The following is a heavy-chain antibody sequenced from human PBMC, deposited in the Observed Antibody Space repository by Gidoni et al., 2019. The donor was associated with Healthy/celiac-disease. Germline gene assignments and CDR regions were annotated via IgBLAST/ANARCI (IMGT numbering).Heavy chain of an antibody. V-gene: IGHV4-59*01. D-gene: IGHD2-15*01. CDR2: IYYSGST. CDR1: GGSISSYY. CDR3: ARDVVVAATSWFDP. Sequence: QVQLQESGPGLVKPSETLSLTCTVSGGSISSYYWSWIRQPPGKGLEWIGYIYYSGSTNYNPSLKSRVTISVDTSKNQFSLKLSSVTAADTAVYYCARDVVVAATSWFDPWGQGTLVTVSS. J-gene: IGHJ5*02.